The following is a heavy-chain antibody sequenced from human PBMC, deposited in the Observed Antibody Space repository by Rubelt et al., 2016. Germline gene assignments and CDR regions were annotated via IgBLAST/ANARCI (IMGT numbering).Heavy chain of an antibody. J-gene: IGHJ3*02. CDR1: GGTFSSYA. CDR3: ARHPRSNHAFDI. Sequence: QVQLVQSGAEVKKPGSSVRVSCKASGGTFSSYAISWVRQAPGQGLEWMGSIIPILGIANEHQALQGSATSQRQKSTSTAYMEQSSLRPDDTCVYWFARHPRSNHAFDIWGQGTMVTDSS. V-gene: IGHV1-69*04. CDR2: IIPILGIA. D-gene: IGHD1-26*01.